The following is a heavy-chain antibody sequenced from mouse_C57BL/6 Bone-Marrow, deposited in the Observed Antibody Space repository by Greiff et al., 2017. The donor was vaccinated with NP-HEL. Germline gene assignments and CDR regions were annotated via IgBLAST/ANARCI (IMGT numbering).Heavy chain of an antibody. V-gene: IGHV2-2*01. Sequence: QVQLQQPGPGLVQPSQSLSITCTVSGFSLTSYGVHWVRQSPGKGLEWLGVIWSGGSTDYNAAFISRLGISKDNSKSQVFFKMTSLQADDTAIYYCARYGNYDYAMDYWGQGTSVTVSS. J-gene: IGHJ4*01. CDR2: IWSGGST. D-gene: IGHD2-1*01. CDR1: GFSLTSYG. CDR3: ARYGNYDYAMDY.